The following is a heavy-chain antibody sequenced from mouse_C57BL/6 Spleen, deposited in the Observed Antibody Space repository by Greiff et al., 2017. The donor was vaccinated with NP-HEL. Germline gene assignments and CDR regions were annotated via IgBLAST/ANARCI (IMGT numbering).Heavy chain of an antibody. Sequence: VQLQQPGAELVRPGTSVKLSCKASGYTFTSYWMHWVKQRPGQGLEWIGVIDPSDSYTNYNQKFKGKATLTVDTSSSTAYMQLSSLTSEDSAVYYCARRSIRGYAMDYWGQGTSVTVSS. CDR2: IDPSDSYT. CDR1: GYTFTSYW. CDR3: ARRSIRGYAMDY. V-gene: IGHV1-59*01. D-gene: IGHD1-1*01. J-gene: IGHJ4*01.